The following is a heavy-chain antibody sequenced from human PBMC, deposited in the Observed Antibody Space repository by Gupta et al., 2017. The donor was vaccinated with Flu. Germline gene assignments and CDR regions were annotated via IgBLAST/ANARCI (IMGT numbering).Heavy chain of an antibody. V-gene: IGHV2-5*04. CDR3: VSGDLNRCEYNLCYVENPFDI. J-gene: IGHJ3*02. CDR2: IYFNDAK. D-gene: IGHD5-18*01. Sequence: ALAWLALIYFNDAKRYSPSLRSRLTITKDTSKNQVVLSMTNVDPVETATYYCVSGDLNRCEYNLCYVENPFDIWGQGTMVTVSS.